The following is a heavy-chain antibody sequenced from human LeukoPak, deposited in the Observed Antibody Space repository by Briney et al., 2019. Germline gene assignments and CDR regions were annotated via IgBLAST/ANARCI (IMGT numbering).Heavy chain of an antibody. CDR1: GGSVSSGSYY. CDR3: ARGRLGSSWFED. V-gene: IGHV4-61*01. Sequence: KASETPSLTCTVSGGSVSSGSYYWSWFRQPPGKGLEWIGYIFHSGITHYHPSLKSRVTISTDTSKNQFSLNLRSVTAADAALYYCARGRLGSSWFEDWGQGILVTVAS. J-gene: IGHJ5*02. D-gene: IGHD6-13*01. CDR2: IFHSGIT.